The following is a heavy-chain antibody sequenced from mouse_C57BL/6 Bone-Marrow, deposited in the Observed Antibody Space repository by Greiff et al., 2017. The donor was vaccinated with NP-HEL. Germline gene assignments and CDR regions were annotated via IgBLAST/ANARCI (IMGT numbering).Heavy chain of an antibody. CDR2: IDPEDGET. Sequence: DVQLQQSGAELVHPSSSFPFSFPSSFFNIKYYYIHFVNHITEQGLEWIGRIDPEDGETKYAPKFQGKATITADTSSNTAYLQLSSLTSEDTAVDYCARSVLLLFDVWGTGTTVTVSS. V-gene: IGHV14-2*01. CDR1: FFNIKYYY. J-gene: IGHJ1*03. D-gene: IGHD1-1*01. CDR3: ARSVLLLFDV.